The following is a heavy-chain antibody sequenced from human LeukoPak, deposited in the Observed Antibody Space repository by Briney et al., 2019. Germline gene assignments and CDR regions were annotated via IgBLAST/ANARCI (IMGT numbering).Heavy chain of an antibody. CDR2: IISSSSYL. CDR3: ARTQLSATAMSYFDY. CDR1: GFIFSSYY. D-gene: IGHD5-18*01. J-gene: IGHJ4*02. Sequence: GGSLRLSCAAAGFIFSSYYMSWVRQAPGEGLEWVSSIISSSSYLSYPASVKGRFTTSRDNATNSLYLQMNSLRAEDTAVYYCARTQLSATAMSYFDYWGRGTLVTVSS. V-gene: IGHV3-21*01.